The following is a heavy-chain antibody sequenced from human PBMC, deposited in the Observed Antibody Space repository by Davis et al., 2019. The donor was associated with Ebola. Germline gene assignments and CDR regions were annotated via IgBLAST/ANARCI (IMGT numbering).Heavy chain of an antibody. D-gene: IGHD6-13*01. CDR3: ARLYSKPYWYFDL. J-gene: IGHJ2*01. CDR2: IDPGDSDT. Sequence: GGSLRLSCKGSGYTSTSYWISWVPQMPGKGLEWMGRIDPGDSDTRYSPSFQGQVTISADKSISTAYLQCTSLKTSDTAMYYCARLYSKPYWYFDLWGRGTLVTVAS. V-gene: IGHV5-10-1*04. CDR1: GYTSTSYW.